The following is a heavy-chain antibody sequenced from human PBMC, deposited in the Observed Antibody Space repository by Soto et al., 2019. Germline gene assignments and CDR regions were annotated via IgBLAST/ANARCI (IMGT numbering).Heavy chain of an antibody. D-gene: IGHD3-10*01. Sequence: VQVVQSGVEVRRPGSSVKVSCKASGDTFKNCVISWVRQAPGQGLEWMGGIIPLFGTTDFAQRLQGRLTITTDESTTTAYMELSRLRSEDTATYYCAAELGFGKLSVVWGQGTTVIVSS. J-gene: IGHJ6*02. CDR1: GDTFKNCV. V-gene: IGHV1-69*01. CDR3: AAELGFGKLSVV. CDR2: IIPLFGTT.